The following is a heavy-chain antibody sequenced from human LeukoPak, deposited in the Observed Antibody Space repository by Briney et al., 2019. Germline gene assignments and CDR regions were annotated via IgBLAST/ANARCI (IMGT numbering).Heavy chain of an antibody. V-gene: IGHV3-48*03. J-gene: IGHJ6*03. CDR3: ARSPAGANYYLDV. D-gene: IGHD1-14*01. CDR2: ISSSGSTM. Sequence: PGGSLRLSCAASGFTFSSYEMNWVRQAPGKGLEWVSYISSSGSTMYYADSVEGRFTISRDNAKNSLSLQMNSLRAEDTAVYYCARSPAGANYYLDVWGKGTTVTISS. CDR1: GFTFSSYE.